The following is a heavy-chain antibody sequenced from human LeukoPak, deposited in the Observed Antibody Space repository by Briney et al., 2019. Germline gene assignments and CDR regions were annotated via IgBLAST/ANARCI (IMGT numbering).Heavy chain of an antibody. J-gene: IGHJ5*02. D-gene: IGHD3-22*01. CDR3: ARTYYYDSSGYFNWFDP. CDR1: GFTFSSYS. Sequence: GGSLRLSCAASGFTFSSYSMNWVRQAPGKGLEWVSVIYSGGSTYYADSVKGRFTISRDNSKNTLYLQMNSLRAEDTAVYYCARTYYYDSSGYFNWFDPWGQGTLVTVSS. CDR2: IYSGGST. V-gene: IGHV3-66*01.